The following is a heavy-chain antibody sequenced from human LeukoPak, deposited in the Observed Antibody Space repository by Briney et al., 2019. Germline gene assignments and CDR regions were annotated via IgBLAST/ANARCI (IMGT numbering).Heavy chain of an antibody. J-gene: IGHJ4*02. D-gene: IGHD3-3*01. V-gene: IGHV4-34*01. CDR2: INHNGST. CDR1: GGSFSGYH. CDR3: ASTRFRYYFDH. Sequence: SETLSLTRAVYGGSFSGYHWSWIRQPPGKGLEWLGEINHNGSTNYNPSLKSRVTISVDTSKNQFSLKLSSVTAADTAVYYCASTRFRYYFDHWGQGTLVTVSS.